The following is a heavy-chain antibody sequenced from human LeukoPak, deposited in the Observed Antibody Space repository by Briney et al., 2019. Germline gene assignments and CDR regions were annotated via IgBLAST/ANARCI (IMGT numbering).Heavy chain of an antibody. D-gene: IGHD2-15*01. Sequence: SVKVSCKASGGTFSSYAISWVRQAPGQGLEWMGGIIPIFGTANYAQEFQGRVTITADKSTSTAYMELSSLRSEDTAVYYCARVNLGRYCSGGSCSYYFDYWGQGTLVTVSS. V-gene: IGHV1-69*06. CDR2: IIPIFGTA. J-gene: IGHJ4*02. CDR1: GGTFSSYA. CDR3: ARVNLGRYCSGGSCSYYFDY.